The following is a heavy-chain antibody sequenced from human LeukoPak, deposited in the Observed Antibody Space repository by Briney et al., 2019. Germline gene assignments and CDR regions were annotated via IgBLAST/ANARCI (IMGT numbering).Heavy chain of an antibody. J-gene: IGHJ4*02. Sequence: SETLSLTCAVYGGSFSGYYWSWIRQPPGKGLEWIGEINHSGSTNYNPSLKSRVTISVDTSKNQFSLKLSSVTAADTAVYYCARGDSSRAAGRFDYWGEGTLVTVSS. CDR3: ARGDSSRAAGRFDY. V-gene: IGHV4-34*01. D-gene: IGHD6-13*01. CDR1: GGSFSGYY. CDR2: INHSGST.